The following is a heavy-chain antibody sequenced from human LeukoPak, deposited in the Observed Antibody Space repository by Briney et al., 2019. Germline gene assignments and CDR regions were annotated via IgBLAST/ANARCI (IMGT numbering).Heavy chain of an antibody. CDR3: ARHGRSDYSPDY. D-gene: IGHD4-17*01. CDR1: GYSFTSYW. Sequence: GESLKISCKGSGYSFTSYWISWVRQMPGKGLEWMGRIDPSDSYTNYSPSFQGHVTISADKSISTAYLQWSSLKASDTAMYYCARHGRSDYSPDYWGQGTLATVSS. V-gene: IGHV5-10-1*01. J-gene: IGHJ4*02. CDR2: IDPSDSYT.